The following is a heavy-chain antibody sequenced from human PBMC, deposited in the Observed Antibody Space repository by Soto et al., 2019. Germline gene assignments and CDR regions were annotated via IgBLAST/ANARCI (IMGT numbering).Heavy chain of an antibody. V-gene: IGHV1-18*01. CDR2: LNTYNGNT. J-gene: IGHJ4*02. Sequence: QVQLVQSGAEVKKPGASLRVSCKASGYTFSNFGISWVRQAPGQGLEWMGWLNTYNGNTNFAVKFQGRVTMTTDTSTSTASMDLRSLTSDDSAVYYCARGPDPTYFDFWGQGTLVTVSS. CDR1: GYTFSNFG. CDR3: ARGPDPTYFDF.